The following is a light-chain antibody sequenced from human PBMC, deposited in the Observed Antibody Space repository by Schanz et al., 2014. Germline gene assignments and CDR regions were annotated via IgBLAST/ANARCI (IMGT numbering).Light chain of an antibody. V-gene: IGLV2-14*03. CDR2: DVN. Sequence: QSALTQPRSVSGSPGQSVTISCTGTSSDVGAYNDVSWYQQHPGKAPKLMIYDVNKRPSGVSNRFSGSKSGNTASLTISGLQAEDEADYYCSSYRSSSTWVFGGGTKVTVL. CDR1: SSDVGAYND. CDR3: SSYRSSSTWV. J-gene: IGLJ3*02.